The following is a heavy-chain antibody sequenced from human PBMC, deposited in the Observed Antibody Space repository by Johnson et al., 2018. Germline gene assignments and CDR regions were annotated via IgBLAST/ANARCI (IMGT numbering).Heavy chain of an antibody. CDR2: ISYDGSNK. V-gene: IGHV3-30*18. D-gene: IGHD6-6*01. J-gene: IGHJ1*01. CDR3: AKVPYSSSSHPQH. Sequence: QVQLVQSGGGVVQPGRSLRLSCAASGFTFSSYGMHWVRQSPGKGLEWVAVISYDGSNKYYAASVKGRFTISRDNSKNTPYLQMNSLRAEDTAVYYCAKVPYSSSSHPQHWGQGTLVTVSS. CDR1: GFTFSSYG.